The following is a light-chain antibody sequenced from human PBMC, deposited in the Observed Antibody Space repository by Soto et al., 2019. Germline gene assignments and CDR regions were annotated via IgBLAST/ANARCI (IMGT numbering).Light chain of an antibody. CDR2: GAS. J-gene: IGKJ2*01. CDR1: QSVSSN. Sequence: EIVMTQSPATLSLSPGERATLSCRASQSVSSNLAWYQQKPGQAPRLLIYGASTRTPGITARFSGSGSGTEFTLTISTLQSADFAVYYCQQYFNWPPYTFGQGTKLEI. CDR3: QQYFNWPPYT. V-gene: IGKV3-15*01.